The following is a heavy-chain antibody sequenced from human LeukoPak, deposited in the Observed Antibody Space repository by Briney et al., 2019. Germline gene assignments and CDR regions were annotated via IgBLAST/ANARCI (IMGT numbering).Heavy chain of an antibody. CDR2: IYYGGNI. CDR1: GDSIAATSYY. Sequence: PSETLSLTCSVSGDSIAATSYYWAWIRQPPGQGLEWIGSIYYGGNINYDPSLQSRVTISIDTSKNQFSLSLTSVTAADTAVYFCARQIRYTYDPSWFHPWGQGTLVTVSS. V-gene: IGHV4-39*01. D-gene: IGHD5-12*01. J-gene: IGHJ5*02. CDR3: ARQIRYTYDPSWFHP.